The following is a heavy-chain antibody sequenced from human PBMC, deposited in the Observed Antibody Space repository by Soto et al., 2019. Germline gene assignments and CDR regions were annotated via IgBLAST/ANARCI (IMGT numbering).Heavy chain of an antibody. CDR1: GYSISSSNW. V-gene: IGHV4-28*01. CDR2: IYYSGTT. J-gene: IGHJ5*02. CDR3: ATQEVGGSYVYTFDP. D-gene: IGHD1-26*01. Sequence: SETLSLTCAVSGYSISSSNWWGWIRQPPGKGLEWIGYIYYSGTTYYNPSLKSRVTMSVDTSKNQFSLKLSSVTAADTAVYYCATQEVGGSYVYTFDPWGQGTLVTVSS.